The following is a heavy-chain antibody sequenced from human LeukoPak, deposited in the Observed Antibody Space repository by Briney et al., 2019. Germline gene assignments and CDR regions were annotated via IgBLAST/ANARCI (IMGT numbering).Heavy chain of an antibody. CDR3: AGTYGIGWYGD. D-gene: IGHD6-19*01. CDR1: GFSVSSNY. V-gene: IGHV3-53*04. Sequence: GGSLRLSCAASGFSVSSNYMSWVRQAPGKGLEWVAAIYSGGSTYYADSVKGRFTISRHNSENTLYLQMNSLRPEDTALCYCAGTYGIGWYGDWGQGTLVTVSS. CDR2: IYSGGST. J-gene: IGHJ4*02.